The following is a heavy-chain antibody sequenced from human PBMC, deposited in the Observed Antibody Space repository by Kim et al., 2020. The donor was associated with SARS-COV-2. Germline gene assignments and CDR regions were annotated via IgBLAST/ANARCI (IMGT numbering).Heavy chain of an antibody. Sequence: KSRVPISVDTSKNQFSLKLSSVTAADTAVYYCARDWLVYDFTSSYYGMDVWGQGTTVTVSS. V-gene: IGHV4-34*01. D-gene: IGHD3-3*01. J-gene: IGHJ6*02. CDR3: ARDWLVYDFTSSYYGMDV.